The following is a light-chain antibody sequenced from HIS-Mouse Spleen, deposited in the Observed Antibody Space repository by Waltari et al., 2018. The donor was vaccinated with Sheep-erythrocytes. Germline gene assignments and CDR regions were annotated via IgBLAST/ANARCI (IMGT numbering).Light chain of an antibody. CDR2: KAS. Sequence: DIQMTQSPSTLSASVGDRVTITYRASQSISSWLAWYQQKPGKAAKLLIYKASSLEIGVPSRFSGSGSGTGFTLTINSLQPDDFATYYCQQYNSYSQTYDQRTKLEIK. CDR3: QQYNSYSQT. V-gene: IGKV1-5*03. CDR1: QSISSW. J-gene: IGKJ2*01.